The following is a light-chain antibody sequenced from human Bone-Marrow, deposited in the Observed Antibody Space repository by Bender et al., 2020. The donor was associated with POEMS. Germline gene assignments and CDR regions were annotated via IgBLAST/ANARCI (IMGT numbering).Light chain of an antibody. V-gene: IGLV2-14*03. CDR3: CSYAGSYTWV. CDR1: GSDVGGYNY. Sequence: QSALTQPASVSGSPGQSITISCTGTGSDVGGYNYVAWYLQHPGKGPKLMIYDVSNRPSGVSNRFSGSKSGNTASLTISGLQAEDEADYYCCSYAGSYTWVFGGGTKLTVL. J-gene: IGLJ3*02. CDR2: DVS.